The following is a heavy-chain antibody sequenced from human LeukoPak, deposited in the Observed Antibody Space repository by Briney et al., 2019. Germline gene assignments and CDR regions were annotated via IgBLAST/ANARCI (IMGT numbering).Heavy chain of an antibody. D-gene: IGHD3-22*01. Sequence: ASVKVSCKASGYTFTSYGISWVRQAPGQGLEWMGWIGAYNGNTNYVQKLQGRVTMTIDTSTSTVYMELRSLRSDDTAVYYCARDGHRRYYYESSDYRFDYWGQGTLVTVSS. CDR2: IGAYNGNT. CDR1: GYTFTSYG. V-gene: IGHV1-18*01. CDR3: ARDGHRRYYYESSDYRFDY. J-gene: IGHJ4*02.